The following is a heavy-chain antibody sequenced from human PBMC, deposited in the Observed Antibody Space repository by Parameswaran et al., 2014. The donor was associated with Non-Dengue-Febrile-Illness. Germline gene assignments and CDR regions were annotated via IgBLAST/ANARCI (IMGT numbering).Heavy chain of an antibody. Sequence: GRSLKISCAASGFTFSSYAMSWVRQAPGKGLEWVSAISGSGGSTYYADSVKGRFTISRDNSKNTLYLQMNSLRAEDTAVYYCAKTPETTTPDYYYYYGMDVWGQGTTVTVSS. V-gene: IGHV3-23*01. CDR2: ISGSGGST. CDR3: AKTPETTTPDYYYYYGMDV. CDR1: GFTFSSYA. D-gene: IGHD1-1*01. J-gene: IGHJ6*02.